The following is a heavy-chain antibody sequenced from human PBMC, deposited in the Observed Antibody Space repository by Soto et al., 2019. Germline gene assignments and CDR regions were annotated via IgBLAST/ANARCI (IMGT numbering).Heavy chain of an antibody. Sequence: EVQVVESGGGLVQPGGSLRLSCAASGFTFSSYEMNWVRQAPGKGLEWVSYISRSGDTIYYADSVKGRFTISRDNDENSLYLQMTSLRAEDTGVYYCARDQGLHSGTSFDSWGQGTLVTVSS. CDR2: ISRSGDTI. V-gene: IGHV3-48*03. CDR1: GFTFSSYE. CDR3: ARDQGLHSGTSFDS. D-gene: IGHD1-26*01. J-gene: IGHJ4*02.